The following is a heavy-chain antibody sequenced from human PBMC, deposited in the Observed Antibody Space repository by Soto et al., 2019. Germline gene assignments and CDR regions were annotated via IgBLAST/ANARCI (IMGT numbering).Heavy chain of an antibody. CDR3: ARDGVAEIDY. D-gene: IGHD2-15*01. CDR1: GFTFSDYN. CDR2: IDIVSANI. V-gene: IGHV3-48*02. J-gene: IGHJ4*02. Sequence: EVQLVESGGGLVQPGGSLRLSCAASGFTFSDYNMIWVRQAPGKGLQWVSYIDIVSANIYYADSVRGRFTISRDNAKNSLYLQMNSLRDEDTAVYYCARDGVAEIDYWGQGTLVTVSS.